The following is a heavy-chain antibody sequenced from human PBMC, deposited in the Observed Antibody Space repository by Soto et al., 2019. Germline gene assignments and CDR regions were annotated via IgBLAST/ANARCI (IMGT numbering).Heavy chain of an antibody. CDR3: AHTTMVRGGWGEVDY. D-gene: IGHD3-10*01. J-gene: IGHJ4*02. CDR2: IIPIFGTA. Sequence: QVQLVQSGAEEKKPGSSVKISCKASGSTFSSYGISWVRQAPGQGLVWMGGIIPIFGTAINAQKFQSRVTVTADESASTAYTELGSLRSEDTAVYYCAHTTMVRGGWGEVDYWGQGTLVTVSS. CDR1: GSTFSSYG. V-gene: IGHV1-69*01.